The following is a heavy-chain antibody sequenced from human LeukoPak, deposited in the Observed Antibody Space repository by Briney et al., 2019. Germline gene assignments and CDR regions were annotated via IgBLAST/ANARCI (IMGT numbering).Heavy chain of an antibody. CDR2: ISYSGNT. J-gene: IGHJ4*02. Sequence: SSEPLFLTCTVSGDSTSGYSYYWGWIRQPPGKGLEWIASISYSGNTYYKPSPKSRVAISVDTSKNQFSLKLSSVTAADTAMYYCARQSRDGGNPIDYWGQGTLVAVSS. V-gene: IGHV4-39*01. CDR1: GDSTSGYSYY. CDR3: ARQSRDGGNPIDY. D-gene: IGHD4-23*01.